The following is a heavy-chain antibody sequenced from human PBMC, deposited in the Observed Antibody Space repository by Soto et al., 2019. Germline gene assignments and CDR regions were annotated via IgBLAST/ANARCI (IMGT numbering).Heavy chain of an antibody. CDR3: AREYGGNYYGMDV. CDR1: GYTFTSYY. J-gene: IGHJ6*02. Sequence: QVQLVQSGAEVMKPGASMKVSCKASGYTFTSYYMHWVRQAPGRGLEWMGIINPNGGSTTYAQKFQGRVTLTRDTSTSTVYMELSSLRSEDTAVYYCAREYGGNYYGMDVWGQGTTVTVSS. V-gene: IGHV1-46*01. D-gene: IGHD2-15*01. CDR2: INPNGGST.